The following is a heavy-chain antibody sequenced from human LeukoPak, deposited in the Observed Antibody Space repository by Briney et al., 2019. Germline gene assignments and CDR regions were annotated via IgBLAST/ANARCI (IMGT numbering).Heavy chain of an antibody. Sequence: PGGSLRLSCAASGFTFSSYAMYWVRQAPGKGLEWVSGISGSGGSTYYADPVKGRFTISRDNSKNTVYLQMNSLRAEDTAVYYCVKTTTGYSSGRYPGWPVDYWGQGTLVTVSS. V-gene: IGHV3-23*01. J-gene: IGHJ4*02. CDR1: GFTFSSYA. CDR3: VKTTTGYSSGRYPGWPVDY. CDR2: ISGSGGST. D-gene: IGHD6-19*01.